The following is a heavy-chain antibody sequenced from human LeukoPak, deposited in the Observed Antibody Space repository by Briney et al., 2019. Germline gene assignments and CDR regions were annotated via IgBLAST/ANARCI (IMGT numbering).Heavy chain of an antibody. CDR2: IYHSGST. CDR1: GYSISSGYY. V-gene: IGHV4-38-2*01. Sequence: KASETLSLTCAVSGYSISSGYYWGWIRQPPGKGLEWIGSIYHSGSTYYNPSLKSRVTISVDTSKNQFSLKLSSVTAADTAVYYCAREYSSGFFDYWGQGTLVTVSS. D-gene: IGHD6-19*01. J-gene: IGHJ4*02. CDR3: AREYSSGFFDY.